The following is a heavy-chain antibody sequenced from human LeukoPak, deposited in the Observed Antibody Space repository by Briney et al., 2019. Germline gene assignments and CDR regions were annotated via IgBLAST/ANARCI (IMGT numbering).Heavy chain of an antibody. J-gene: IGHJ3*02. D-gene: IGHD2-15*01. Sequence: GGSLRLSCAASGFSFSSYNMNWVRQAPGKGLEWVSGINWNGGSTGYADSVKGRFTISRDNAKNSLYLQMNSLRAEDTALYYCARYAGYCSGGSCRGDAFDIWGQGTMVTVSS. CDR3: ARYAGYCSGGSCRGDAFDI. V-gene: IGHV3-20*04. CDR2: INWNGGST. CDR1: GFSFSSYN.